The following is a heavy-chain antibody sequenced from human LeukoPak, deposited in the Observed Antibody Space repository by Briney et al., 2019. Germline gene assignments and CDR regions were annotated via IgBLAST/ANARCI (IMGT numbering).Heavy chain of an antibody. CDR1: GFTFSGYS. V-gene: IGHV3-21*01. J-gene: IGHJ4*02. CDR3: ARAGTVDFDY. Sequence: GGSLRLSCAASGFTFSGYSMNWVRQAPGKGLEWVSSISSSSSYIYYADSVKGRFTISRDNAKNSLYLQMNSLRAEDTAVYYCARAGTVDFDYWGQGTLVTVSS. D-gene: IGHD1-26*01. CDR2: ISSSSSYI.